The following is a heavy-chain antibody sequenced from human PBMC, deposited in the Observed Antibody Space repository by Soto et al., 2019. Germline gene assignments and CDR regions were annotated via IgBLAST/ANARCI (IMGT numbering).Heavy chain of an antibody. CDR2: IIPIFGTA. V-gene: IGHV1-69*01. CDR1: GGTFSSYA. J-gene: IGHJ6*02. Sequence: SVKVSCEASGGTFSSYAISWVRQAPVQGLEWMGGIIPIFGTANYAQKFQGRVTITADESTSTAYMELSSLRSEDTAVYYCARVFWQLVQLDGMDVWGQGTTVTVSS. CDR3: ARVFWQLVQLDGMDV. D-gene: IGHD6-6*01.